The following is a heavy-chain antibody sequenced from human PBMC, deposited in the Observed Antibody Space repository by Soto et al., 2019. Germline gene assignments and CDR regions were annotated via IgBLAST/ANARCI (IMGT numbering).Heavy chain of an antibody. CDR1: GYTFTSYA. D-gene: IGHD6-19*01. CDR2: INAGNGNT. J-gene: IGHJ6*04. CDR3: ARVGAVAGNLGYYYYYGMDV. Sequence: ASVKVSCKASGYTFTSYAMHWVRQAPGQGLEWMGWINAGNGNTKYSQKFQGRVTITRDTSASTAYMELSSLRSEDTAVYYCARVGAVAGNLGYYYYYGMDVWGKGTTVTVSS. V-gene: IGHV1-3*01.